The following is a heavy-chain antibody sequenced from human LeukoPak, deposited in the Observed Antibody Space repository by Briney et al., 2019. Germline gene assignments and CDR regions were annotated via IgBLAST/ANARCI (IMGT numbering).Heavy chain of an antibody. D-gene: IGHD3-10*01. J-gene: IGHJ5*02. CDR3: AKDHGFIGSNWFDP. Sequence: GASVKVSCKASGYTFTDYYIHWVRQAPGQGLEWMGRINPDSDDANSAQKFQGRVIMTRDTSIRTAYMELRSLRSDDTATYYCAKDHGFIGSNWFDPWGQGTLVTVSS. V-gene: IGHV1-2*06. CDR1: GYTFTDYY. CDR2: INPDSDDA.